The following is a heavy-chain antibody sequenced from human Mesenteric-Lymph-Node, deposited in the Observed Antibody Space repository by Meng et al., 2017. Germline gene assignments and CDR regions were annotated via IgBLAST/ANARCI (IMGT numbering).Heavy chain of an antibody. CDR2: IYHSGST. V-gene: IGHV4-34*01. D-gene: IGHD1-26*01. Sequence: SETLSLTCAVYGGSFSGYYWSWIRQPPGKGLEWIGSIYHSGSTYYNPSLKSRVTISVDTSKNQFSLKLSSVTAADTAVYYCAGRDTYGMDVWGQGTTVTVSS. CDR1: GGSFSGYY. J-gene: IGHJ6*02. CDR3: AGRDTYGMDV.